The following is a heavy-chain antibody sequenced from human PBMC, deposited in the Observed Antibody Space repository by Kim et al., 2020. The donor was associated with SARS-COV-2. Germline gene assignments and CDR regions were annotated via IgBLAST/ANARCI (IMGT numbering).Heavy chain of an antibody. CDR2: IKSKTDGGAT. CDR3: TTRISGYYYFSY. D-gene: IGHD3-22*01. J-gene: IGHJ4*02. Sequence: GGSLRLSCAASGFTFSNGWMNWVRQAPGKGLEWVGRIKSKTDGGATDYATPVKGRFTISRDDSENTVYLQMNSLKTEDTAIYYCTTRISGYYYFSYWGQGTLVTVSS. V-gene: IGHV3-15*01. CDR1: GFTFSNGW.